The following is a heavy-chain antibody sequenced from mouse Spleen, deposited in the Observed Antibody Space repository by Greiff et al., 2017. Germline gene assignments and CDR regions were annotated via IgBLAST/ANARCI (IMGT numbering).Heavy chain of an antibody. Sequence: EVMLVESGGGLVKPGGSLKLSCAASGFTSSSYAMSWVRQTPEKRLEWVATISSGGSYTYYPDSVKGRFTISRDNAKNTLYLQMSSLRSEDTAMYYCARQGGYFDYWGQGTTLTVSS. V-gene: IGHV5-9-1*01. J-gene: IGHJ2*01. CDR3: ARQGGYFDY. CDR1: GFTSSSYA. CDR2: ISSGGSYT.